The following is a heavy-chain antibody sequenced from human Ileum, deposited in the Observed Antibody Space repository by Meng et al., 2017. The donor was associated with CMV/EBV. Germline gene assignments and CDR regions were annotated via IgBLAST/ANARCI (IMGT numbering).Heavy chain of an antibody. V-gene: IGHV4-39*07. CDR3: ASGDSLRAVDF. CDR1: GASISRSTYY. J-gene: IGHJ4*02. D-gene: IGHD2-21*02. CDR2: IYYSGGT. Sequence: QLPLPGSGPGLVKPSEPLSLTCTVAGASISRSTYYWGWIRQPPGKGLEWIGSIYYSGGTYYNPSLKSRVTISVDTSKNQFSLKLNSVTAADTAVYYCASGDSLRAVDFWGQGALVTVSS.